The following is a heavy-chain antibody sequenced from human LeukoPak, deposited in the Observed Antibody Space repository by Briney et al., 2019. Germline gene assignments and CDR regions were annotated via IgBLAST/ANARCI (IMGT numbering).Heavy chain of an antibody. D-gene: IGHD5-12*01. CDR1: GFVFNNYW. CDR2: ISPDGSHT. CDR3: ARLESATKLDQ. J-gene: IGHJ4*02. Sequence: GGSLRLSCAASGFVFNNYWMNWVRQAPGKGLEWVGNISPDGSHTKYVDSLRGRFTISRDNAKNSVYLQMNSLRAEDTAVYFCARLESATKLDQWGQGTLVTVSS. V-gene: IGHV3-7*01.